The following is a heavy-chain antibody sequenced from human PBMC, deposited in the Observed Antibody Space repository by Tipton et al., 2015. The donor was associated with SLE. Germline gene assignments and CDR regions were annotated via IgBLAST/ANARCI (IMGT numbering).Heavy chain of an antibody. D-gene: IGHD2-21*01. CDR2: IYYSGST. Sequence: TLSLTCTVSGGSISSGSYYWGWIRQPPGKGLEWIGTIYYSGSTYYNPSLKSRVTISVDTSKNQFSLKLSSVTAADTAVYYCARRPDAFDCWGQGSLVTVSS. V-gene: IGHV4-39*07. CDR1: GGSISSGSYY. CDR3: ARRPDAFDC. J-gene: IGHJ4*02.